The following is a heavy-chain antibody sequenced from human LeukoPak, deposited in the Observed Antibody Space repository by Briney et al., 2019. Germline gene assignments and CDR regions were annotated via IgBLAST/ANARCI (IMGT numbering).Heavy chain of an antibody. J-gene: IGHJ5*02. D-gene: IGHD2-2*01. Sequence: GGSLRLSCAASGFTFSSYSMNWVRQAPGKGLEWVSSISSSSSYIYYADSVKGRFTISRGNSKNTLYLQMNSLRAEDTAVYYCAKEGCSSTSCYGWFDPWGQGTLVTVSS. CDR1: GFTFSSYS. V-gene: IGHV3-21*04. CDR3: AKEGCSSTSCYGWFDP. CDR2: ISSSSSYI.